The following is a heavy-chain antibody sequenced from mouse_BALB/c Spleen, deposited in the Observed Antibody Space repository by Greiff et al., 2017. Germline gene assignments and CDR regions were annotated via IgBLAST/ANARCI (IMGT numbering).Heavy chain of an antibody. J-gene: IGHJ1*01. CDR1: GYAFSSYW. CDR3: ARRGTGTFRYFEV. D-gene: IGHD4-1*01. Sequence: QVQLKESGAELVRPGSSVKISCKASGYAFSSYWMNWVKQRPGQGLEWIGQIYPGDGDTNYNGKFKGKATLTADKSSSTAYMQLSSLTSEDSAVYFCARRGTGTFRYFEVWGAGTTVTVSS. CDR2: IYPGDGDT. V-gene: IGHV1-80*01.